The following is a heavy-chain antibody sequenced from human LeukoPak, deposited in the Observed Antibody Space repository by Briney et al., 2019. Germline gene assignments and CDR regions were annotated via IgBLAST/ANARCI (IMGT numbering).Heavy chain of an antibody. CDR1: GGTFISYD. V-gene: IGHV1-69*13. Sequence: ASVKVSCKASGGTFISYDISWVRQAPGQGLEWMGGITPIFGTAKYAQKFQGRVTITAVESMSTAYMELSSLRSEDTAVYYCARGWLAETTVVTPYNYWGQGTLVTVSS. D-gene: IGHD4-23*01. J-gene: IGHJ4*02. CDR2: ITPIFGTA. CDR3: ARGWLAETTVVTPYNY.